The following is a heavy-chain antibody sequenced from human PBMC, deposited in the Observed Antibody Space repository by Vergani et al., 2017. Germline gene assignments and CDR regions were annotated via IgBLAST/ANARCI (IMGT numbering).Heavy chain of an antibody. J-gene: IGHJ6*02. CDR1: GGSISSYY. CDR3: ARDGTFWSGYSRAYGMDV. D-gene: IGHD3-3*01. CDR2: IYYSGST. V-gene: IGHV4-59*01. Sequence: QVQLQESGPGLVKPSETLSLTCTVSGGSISSYYWSWIRQPPGKGLEWIGYIYYSGSTNYNPSLKSRVTISVDTSKNQFSLKLSSVTAADTAVYCCARDGTFWSGYSRAYGMDVWGQGTTVTVSS.